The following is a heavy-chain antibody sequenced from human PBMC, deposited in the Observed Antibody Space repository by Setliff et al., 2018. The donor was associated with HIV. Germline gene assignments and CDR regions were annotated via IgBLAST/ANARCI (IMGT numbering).Heavy chain of an antibody. D-gene: IGHD1-7*01. Sequence: SETLSLTCAVSGYSISSGHYWGWIRQPPGEGLEWIGSVSPGGTTSYNPSLKSRVTISVDTSQNQVSLKLTAGTAADTAVYYCSRVGATGTTRLDYWGQGTLVTVSS. CDR3: SRVGATGTTRLDY. V-gene: IGHV4-38-2*01. J-gene: IGHJ4*02. CDR1: GYSISSGHY. CDR2: VSPGGTT.